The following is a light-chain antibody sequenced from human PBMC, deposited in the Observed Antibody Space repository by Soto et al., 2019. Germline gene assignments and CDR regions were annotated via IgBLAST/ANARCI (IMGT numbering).Light chain of an antibody. Sequence: SYELTQPPSVSVAPGKTARITSGGNNIGSKSVHWDQQKPGQAPALVIYYDTDRPSGIPERFSGSNSGNTATRTISRVEAGDEAEYYCQVWDSSSDLVVFGGGTQLTVL. CDR3: QVWDSSSDLVV. V-gene: IGLV3-21*04. J-gene: IGLJ2*01. CDR2: YDT. CDR1: NIGSKS.